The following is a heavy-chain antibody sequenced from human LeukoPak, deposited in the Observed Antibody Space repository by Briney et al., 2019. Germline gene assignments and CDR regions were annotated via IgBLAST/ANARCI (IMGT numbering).Heavy chain of an antibody. J-gene: IGHJ4*02. D-gene: IGHD3-9*01. V-gene: IGHV3-9*01. Sequence: GRSLRLSCAASGFTFGDYAMHWVRQPPGKGLEWVSGISWNGGSIGYADSVKGRITISRDNAKNSLYLQMNSLRAEDTALYYCAKSLSYFDWSPLNYWGQGTLVTVSS. CDR1: GFTFGDYA. CDR3: AKSLSYFDWSPLNY. CDR2: ISWNGGSI.